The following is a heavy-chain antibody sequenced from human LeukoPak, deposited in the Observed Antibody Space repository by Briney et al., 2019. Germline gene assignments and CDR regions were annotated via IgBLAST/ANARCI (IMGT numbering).Heavy chain of an antibody. J-gene: IGHJ6*04. D-gene: IGHD6-13*01. CDR1: GFTFSSYG. CDR3: ARGGAGTMMGV. Sequence: GGSLRLSCAASGFTFSSYGMHWVRQAPRKGLEWVAVMSYDGSNKYYAASVKGRFTISRDKSKNTLYLQMNSLRAEDTAVYYCARGGAGTMMGVWGKGTTVTVSS. V-gene: IGHV3-30*03. CDR2: MSYDGSNK.